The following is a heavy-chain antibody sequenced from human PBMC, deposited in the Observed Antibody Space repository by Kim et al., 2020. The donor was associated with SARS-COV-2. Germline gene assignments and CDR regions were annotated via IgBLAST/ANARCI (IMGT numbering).Heavy chain of an antibody. CDR3: ASGPNYGSGSYYFDY. CDR1: GYSFTSYW. CDR2: IYPGDSDT. J-gene: IGHJ4*02. V-gene: IGHV5-51*01. D-gene: IGHD3-10*01. Sequence: GESLKISCKGSGYSFTSYWIGWVRQMTGKGLEWMGIIYPGDSDTRYSPSFQGQVTISADKSISTAYLQWSSLKASDTAMYYCASGPNYGSGSYYFDYWGQGTLVTVSS.